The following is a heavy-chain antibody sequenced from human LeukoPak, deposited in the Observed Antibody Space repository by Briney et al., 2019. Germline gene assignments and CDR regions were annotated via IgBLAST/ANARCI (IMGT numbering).Heavy chain of an antibody. J-gene: IGHJ3*02. Sequence: GGSLRLSSAASGFTFSSYNMNWVRQAPGKGLEWVSSIGSSDIYIYYADSVKGRFTISRDNAKNSLYLQMDSLRAEDTAVYYCARSDYGGNSDDAFDIWGQGTMVTVSS. CDR1: GFTFSSYN. CDR2: IGSSDIYI. CDR3: ARSDYGGNSDDAFDI. D-gene: IGHD4-23*01. V-gene: IGHV3-21*01.